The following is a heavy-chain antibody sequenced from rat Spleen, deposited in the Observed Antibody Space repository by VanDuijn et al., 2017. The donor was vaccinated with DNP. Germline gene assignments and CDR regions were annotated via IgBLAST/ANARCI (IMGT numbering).Heavy chain of an antibody. CDR3: TRGEDYGSYHFDT. CDR2: ISSEGRST. CDR1: GFTFSDYS. J-gene: IGHJ2*01. Sequence: EVQLVGSGGGFVQPGRSLKLSCAASGFTFSDYSMAWVRQAPKKGLEWVAYISSEGRSTDYGDSVKGRFTISRDNAKSSLYLQMDSLRSEDTAIYYCTRGEDYGSYHFDTWGQGVMVTVSS. D-gene: IGHD1-3*01. V-gene: IGHV5-7*01.